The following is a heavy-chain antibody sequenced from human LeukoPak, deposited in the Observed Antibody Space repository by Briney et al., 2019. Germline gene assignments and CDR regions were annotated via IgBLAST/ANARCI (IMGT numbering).Heavy chain of an antibody. V-gene: IGHV1-46*01. D-gene: IGHD3-22*01. Sequence: GASVKVSCTASGYTFTSYYMHWVRQAPGQGLEWMGIINPSGGSTSYAQKFQGRVTMTRDMSTSTVYMELSSLRSEDTAVYYCARTDLPPYYDSSGYPYYFDYWGQGTLVTVSS. J-gene: IGHJ4*02. CDR1: GYTFTSYY. CDR2: INPSGGST. CDR3: ARTDLPPYYDSSGYPYYFDY.